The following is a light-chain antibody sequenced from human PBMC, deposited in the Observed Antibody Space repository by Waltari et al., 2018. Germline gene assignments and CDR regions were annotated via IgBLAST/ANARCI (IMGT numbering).Light chain of an antibody. J-gene: IGKJ2*01. CDR1: QSITKKF. V-gene: IGKV3-20*01. Sequence: VLTQSPGTLSLSPGESATLSCRASQSITKKFFAWYQQKPGQAPRLLFYGASSRAAGIPDRFSGSGSGTDFTLTISRLEPEDSAVYYCQQYGSSVMYTFGQGTKLEIK. CDR2: GAS. CDR3: QQYGSSVMYT.